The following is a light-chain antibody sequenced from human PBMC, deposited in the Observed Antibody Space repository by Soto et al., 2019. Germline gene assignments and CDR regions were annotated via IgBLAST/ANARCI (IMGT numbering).Light chain of an antibody. CDR2: WAS. CDR3: QQYYSTLPHT. Sequence: DIVMTQSPDSLAVSLGERATINCKSSQSVLYSSNNKNYLAWYQQKPGQPPKLLIYWASTRESGVPDRFSGSGSGTDFTLTNSSLQAEDVAVYDCQQYYSTLPHTFGQGTKLEIK. CDR1: QSVLYSSNNKNY. V-gene: IGKV4-1*01. J-gene: IGKJ2*01.